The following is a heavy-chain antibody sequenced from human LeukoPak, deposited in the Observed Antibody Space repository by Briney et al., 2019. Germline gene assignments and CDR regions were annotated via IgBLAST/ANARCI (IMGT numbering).Heavy chain of an antibody. CDR3: ARRRYGDY. CDR1: GDSVSSTNYY. CDR2: THHSGNT. V-gene: IGHV4-39*07. J-gene: IGHJ4*02. D-gene: IGHD1-1*01. Sequence: SETLSLTCGVSGDSVSSTNYYWGWVRQPPGKGLEWIGTTHHSGNTYYNPSLKSRVTISLDTSKNQFSLRLNSVTAADTAVYYCARRRYGDYWGRGTLVTVSS.